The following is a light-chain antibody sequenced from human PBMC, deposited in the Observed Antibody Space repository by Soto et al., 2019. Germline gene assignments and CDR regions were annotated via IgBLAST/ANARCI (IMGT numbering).Light chain of an antibody. CDR2: GAS. CDR1: QSVSGN. CDR3: QQYNNWPL. J-gene: IGKJ1*01. V-gene: IGKV3-15*01. Sequence: EVVMTQSPATLSVXXXXXXXXXXRASQSVSGNLAWYQQKPGQAPRLLIYGASTRATGIPARFSGSGSGTEFTLTISSLQSEDFAVYYCQQYNNWPLFGQGTKVDIK.